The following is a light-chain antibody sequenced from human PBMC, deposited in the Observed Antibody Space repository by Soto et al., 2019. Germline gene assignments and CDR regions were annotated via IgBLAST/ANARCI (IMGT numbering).Light chain of an antibody. J-gene: IGLJ7*01. V-gene: IGLV2-14*01. Sequence: HSALTQPASVSGSLGQSITISCTGTSSDVGGYDYVSWYQQHPGKAPKLMIYDVTNRPSGVSNRFSGSKSGNTASLTISGLRAEDEADYYCSSYTSSTSLAVFGGGTQLTVL. CDR3: SSYTSSTSLAV. CDR1: SSDVGGYDY. CDR2: DVT.